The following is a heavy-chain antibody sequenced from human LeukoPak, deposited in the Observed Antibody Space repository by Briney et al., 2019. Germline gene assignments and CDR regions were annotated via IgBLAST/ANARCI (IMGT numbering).Heavy chain of an antibody. CDR1: GGSISSSSYY. D-gene: IGHD3-3*01. Sequence: SETLSLTCTVSGGSISSSSYYWGWIRQPPGKGLEWIGEISHSGSTNYNPSLKSRVTISVDTSKNQFSLKLSSVTAADTAVYYCARLSDFDSKDYWGQGTLVTVSS. V-gene: IGHV4-39*07. CDR3: ARLSDFDSKDY. CDR2: ISHSGST. J-gene: IGHJ4*02.